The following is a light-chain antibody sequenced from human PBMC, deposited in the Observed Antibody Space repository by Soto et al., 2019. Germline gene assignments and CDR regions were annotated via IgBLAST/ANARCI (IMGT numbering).Light chain of an antibody. CDR3: QSYDTSLRDYV. CDR1: SSNIGAYYD. CDR2: SNT. J-gene: IGLJ1*01. Sequence: QSVLTQPPSVSGAPGQRVTISCTGSSSNIGAYYDVHWYQQVPGTAPKLLIFSNTNRPSGVPDRFSGSKSGTSASLAITGLQAEDEADYYCQSYDTSLRDYVFGTGTKVTVL. V-gene: IGLV1-40*01.